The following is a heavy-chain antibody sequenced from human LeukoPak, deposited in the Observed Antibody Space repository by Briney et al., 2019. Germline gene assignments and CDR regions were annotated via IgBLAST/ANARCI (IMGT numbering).Heavy chain of an antibody. CDR1: GFTFTSSA. Sequence: SVKVSCKASGFTFTSSAMQWVRQARGQRLEWIGWIVVGSGNTNYAQKFQERDTITRDMSTSTAHMELSSLRSEDTAVYYCAAGTGGDSSFDYWGQGTLVTVSS. J-gene: IGHJ4*02. CDR3: AAGTGGDSSFDY. CDR2: IVVGSGNT. V-gene: IGHV1-58*02. D-gene: IGHD3-16*01.